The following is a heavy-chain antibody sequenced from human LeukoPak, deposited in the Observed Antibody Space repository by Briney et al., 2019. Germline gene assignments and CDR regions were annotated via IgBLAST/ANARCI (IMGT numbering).Heavy chain of an antibody. CDR2: ISSSGSTI. J-gene: IGHJ4*02. CDR3: VGGRDSSGHADY. D-gene: IGHD3-22*01. CDR1: GFTFSDYY. Sequence: GGSLRLSCAASGFTFSDYYMSWIRQAPGKGLEWVSYISSSGSTIYYADSVKGRFTISRDNAKNSLHLQMNSLRAEDTAVYYCVGGRDSSGHADYWGQGTLVTVSS. V-gene: IGHV3-11*01.